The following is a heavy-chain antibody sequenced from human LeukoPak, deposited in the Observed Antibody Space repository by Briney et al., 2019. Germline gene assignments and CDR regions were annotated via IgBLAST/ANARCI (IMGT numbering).Heavy chain of an antibody. CDR1: GGSFSGYY. V-gene: IGHV4-34*01. CDR3: AREPGIAVAGTGYYFDY. D-gene: IGHD6-19*01. CDR2: INHSGST. Sequence: PSETLSLTCAVYGGSFSGYYWSWIRQPPGKGLEWIGEINHSGSTNYNPSLKSRVTISVDTSKNQFSLKLSSVAAADTAVYYCAREPGIAVAGTGYYFDYWGRGTLVTVSS. J-gene: IGHJ4*02.